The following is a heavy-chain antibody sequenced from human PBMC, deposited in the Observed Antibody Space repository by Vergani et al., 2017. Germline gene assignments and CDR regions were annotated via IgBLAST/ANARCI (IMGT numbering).Heavy chain of an antibody. D-gene: IGHD2-2*01. CDR3: AKDRPAAMGVFDP. CDR2: ISGSGGST. V-gene: IGHV3-23*04. J-gene: IGHJ5*02. Sequence: EVQLVETGGGLIQPGGSLRLSCAASGFTVSSNYMSWVRQAPGKGLEWVSAISGSGGSTYYADSVKGRFTISRDNSKNTLYLQMNSLRAEDTAVYYCAKDRPAAMGVFDPWGQGTLVTVSS. CDR1: GFTVSSNY.